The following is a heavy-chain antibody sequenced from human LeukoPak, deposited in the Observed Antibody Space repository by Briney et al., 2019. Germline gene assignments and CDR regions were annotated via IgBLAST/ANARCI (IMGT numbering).Heavy chain of an antibody. CDR3: ARHKDGGSWPLDY. V-gene: IGHV4-59*08. Sequence: SETLSLTCTVSGGSISGYYWSWIRQPPGRTLEWIAHIHYTGRTTYNPSLQSRVTMSLDTSRSQFSLNLNSVSATDTAVYYCARHKDGGSWPLDYWGQGTLVTVSS. CDR1: GGSISGYY. J-gene: IGHJ4*02. D-gene: IGHD1-26*01. CDR2: IHYTGRT.